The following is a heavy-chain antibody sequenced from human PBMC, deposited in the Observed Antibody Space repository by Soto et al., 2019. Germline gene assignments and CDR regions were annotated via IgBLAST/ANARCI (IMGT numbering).Heavy chain of an antibody. CDR2: IKQDGSEK. J-gene: IGHJ6*02. CDR3: ARDGEGFALPTYYYYYGMEV. V-gene: IGHV3-7*05. Sequence: PGGSLRLSCAASGFTFSSYWMSWVRQAPGKGLEWVANIKQDGSEKYYVDFVKGRFTISRDNAKNSLYLQMNSLRAEDTAVYYCARDGEGFALPTYYYYYGMEVWGQGTTVTVSS. D-gene: IGHD3-10*01. CDR1: GFTFSSYW.